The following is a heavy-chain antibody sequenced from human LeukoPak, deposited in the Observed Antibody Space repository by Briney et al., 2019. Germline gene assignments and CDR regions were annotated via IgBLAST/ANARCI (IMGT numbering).Heavy chain of an antibody. CDR1: GFTFSSYS. CDR3: ARDEIWRWLQLKGDLGY. D-gene: IGHD5-24*01. CDR2: ISSSSSTI. Sequence: GGSLRLSCAASGFTFSSYSMNWVRQAPGKGLEWVSYISSSSSTIYYADSVKGRFTISRDNAKNSLYLQMNSLRAEDTAVYYCARDEIWRWLQLKGDLGYWGQGTLVTVSS. J-gene: IGHJ4*02. V-gene: IGHV3-48*04.